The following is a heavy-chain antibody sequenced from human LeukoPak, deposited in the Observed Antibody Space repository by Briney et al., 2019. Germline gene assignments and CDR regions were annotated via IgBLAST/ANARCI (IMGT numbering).Heavy chain of an antibody. CDR1: GYTFPGNH. Sequence: AAVKVSCKASGYTFPGNHMHWVRQAPGHGLKWMGWFTPNRVGTDYAQKFQGRVIMTRDTSIRTAYMQLSRLGSDDTAVYYCARGGSTDSIHSCGGNCYFLDYWGQGTLVTVSS. CDR3: ARGGSTDSIHSCGGNCYFLDY. J-gene: IGHJ4*02. D-gene: IGHD2-21*02. CDR2: FTPNRVGT. V-gene: IGHV1-2*02.